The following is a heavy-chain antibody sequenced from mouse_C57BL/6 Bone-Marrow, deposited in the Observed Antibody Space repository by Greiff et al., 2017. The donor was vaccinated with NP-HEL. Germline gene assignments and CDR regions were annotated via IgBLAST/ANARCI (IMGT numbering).Heavy chain of an antibody. CDR2: ISDGGSYT. CDR1: GFTFSSYA. Sequence: EVKVVESGGGLVKPGGSLKLSCAASGFTFSSYAMSWVRQTPEKRLEWVATISDGGSYTYYPDNVKGRFTISRDNAKNNLYLQMSHLKSEDTAMYYCARGVYYGLGFDVGDTGTTVTVSS. V-gene: IGHV5-4*03. D-gene: IGHD1-1*01. J-gene: IGHJ1*03. CDR3: ARGVYYGLGFDV.